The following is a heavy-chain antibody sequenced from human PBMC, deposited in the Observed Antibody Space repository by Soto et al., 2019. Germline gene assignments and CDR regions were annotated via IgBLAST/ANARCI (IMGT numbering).Heavy chain of an antibody. CDR3: AKARVRITMVVVVPFDY. V-gene: IGHV3-23*01. Sequence: EVQLLESGGGLVQPGGSLRLSCAASGFTFSSYAMSWVRQAPGKGLEWVSAISGSGGSTYYADSVKGRFTISRDNSKNTLYLQMNSLRAEDTAVYYCAKARVRITMVVVVPFDYWGQGTLVTVSS. CDR2: ISGSGGST. J-gene: IGHJ4*02. CDR1: GFTFSSYA. D-gene: IGHD3-22*01.